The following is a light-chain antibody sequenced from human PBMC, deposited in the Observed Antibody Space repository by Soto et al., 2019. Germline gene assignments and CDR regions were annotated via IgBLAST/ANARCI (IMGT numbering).Light chain of an antibody. CDR2: AAS. Sequence: DIHLTQSPSSLSVSVGDRVTITCRASQGISSFLAWYQQKPGKAPNLLMHAASTLQSGVPSRFSGGESGTEYTLTISSLQPEDSTTYYCQQPSRRPLTFGQGTRLETK. CDR1: QGISSF. CDR3: QQPSRRPLT. J-gene: IGKJ5*01. V-gene: IGKV1-9*01.